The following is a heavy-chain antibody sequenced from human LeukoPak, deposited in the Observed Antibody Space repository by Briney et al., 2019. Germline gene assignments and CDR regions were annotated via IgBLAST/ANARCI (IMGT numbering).Heavy chain of an antibody. D-gene: IGHD6-13*01. J-gene: IGHJ4*02. CDR1: GFTFSSYS. CDR2: ISSSSSYI. Sequence: PGGSLRLSCAASGFTFSSYSMNWVRQAPGKGLEWVSSISSSSSYIYYADSVKGRFTISRDNGQNSLSLQMNSLRTEDTAVYYCASITADGTDYWGQGTLVTVSS. CDR3: ASITADGTDY. V-gene: IGHV3-21*01.